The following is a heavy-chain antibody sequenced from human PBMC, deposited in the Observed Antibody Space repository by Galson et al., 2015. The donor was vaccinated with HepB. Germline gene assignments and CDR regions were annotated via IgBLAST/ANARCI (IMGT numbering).Heavy chain of an antibody. Sequence: SVKVSCKASGVTFSSYAISWVRQAPGQGLEWMGRIIPILGITYYAQKFQGRVTITADKSTSTVYLELSSLRSEDTAVYYCATSDSFDYWGQGTLVTVSS. J-gene: IGHJ4*02. V-gene: IGHV1-69*04. CDR3: ATSDSFDY. CDR2: IIPILGIT. D-gene: IGHD3-22*01. CDR1: GVTFSSYA.